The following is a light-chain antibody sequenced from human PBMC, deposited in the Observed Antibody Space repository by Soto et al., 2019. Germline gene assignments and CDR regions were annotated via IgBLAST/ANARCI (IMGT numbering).Light chain of an antibody. CDR2: DVS. CDR1: SSDVGGYNL. CDR3: SSYTSSSTLV. V-gene: IGLV2-14*03. Sequence: QSALTQPASVSGSPGQSITISCTGTSSDVGGYNLVSWYQHHPGKAPKLMIYDVSNRPSGVSNRFSGSKSDNTASLTISGLQAEDEADYYCSSYTSSSTLVFGTGTKVTVL. J-gene: IGLJ1*01.